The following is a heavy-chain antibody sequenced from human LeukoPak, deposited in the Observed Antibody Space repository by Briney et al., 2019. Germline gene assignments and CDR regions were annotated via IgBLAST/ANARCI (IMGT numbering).Heavy chain of an antibody. CDR2: ISYDGSNK. CDR1: GFIFSNYG. Sequence: GRSLRLSCAASGFIFSNYGMYWVRQAPGKGLEWVAVISYDGSNKYYADSVKGRFTISRDNSKNTLYLQMNSLRAEDTAVYYCAKELGIAVAGPRGWGQGTLVTVSS. J-gene: IGHJ4*02. D-gene: IGHD6-19*01. CDR3: AKELGIAVAGPRG. V-gene: IGHV3-30*18.